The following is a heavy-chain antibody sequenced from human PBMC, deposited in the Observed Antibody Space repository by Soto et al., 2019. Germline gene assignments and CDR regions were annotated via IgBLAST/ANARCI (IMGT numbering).Heavy chain of an antibody. CDR1: GYTFTSYG. V-gene: IGHV1-24*01. J-gene: IGHJ4*02. CDR3: ATVPPDYGDYDDY. D-gene: IGHD4-17*01. CDR2: FDPEDGET. Sequence: ASVKVSCKASGYTFTSYGISWVRQAPGKGLEWMGGFDPEDGETIYAQKFQGRVTMTEDTSTDTAYMELSSLRSEDTAVYYCATVPPDYGDYDDYWGQGTQVTVSS.